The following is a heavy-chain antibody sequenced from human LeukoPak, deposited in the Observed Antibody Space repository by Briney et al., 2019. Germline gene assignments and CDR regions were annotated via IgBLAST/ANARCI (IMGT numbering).Heavy chain of an antibody. J-gene: IGHJ5*02. V-gene: IGHV3-49*04. D-gene: IGHD3-9*01. CDR1: GFTFGDYA. Sequence: GGSLRLSCTASGFTFGDYAMGWVRQAPGKGLEWVGFIRSKAYGGTTEYAASVKGRFTISRDDSKSIAYLQMNSLKTEDTAVYYCTRDYDILSGPEWFGPWGQGTLVTVSS. CDR2: IRSKAYGGTT. CDR3: TRDYDILSGPEWFGP.